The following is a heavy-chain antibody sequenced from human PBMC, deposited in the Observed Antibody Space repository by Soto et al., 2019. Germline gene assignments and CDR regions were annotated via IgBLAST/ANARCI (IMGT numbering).Heavy chain of an antibody. CDR3: ARAELVGATDY. Sequence: PSETLSLTCTFSGGSISIGGYYWSWIRQHPGKGLEWIGYIYYSGSTYYNPSLKSRVTISVDTSKNQFSLKLSSVTAADTAVYYCARAELVGATDYWGQGTLVTVSS. J-gene: IGHJ4*02. D-gene: IGHD1-26*01. CDR2: IYYSGST. CDR1: GGSISIGGYY. V-gene: IGHV4-31*03.